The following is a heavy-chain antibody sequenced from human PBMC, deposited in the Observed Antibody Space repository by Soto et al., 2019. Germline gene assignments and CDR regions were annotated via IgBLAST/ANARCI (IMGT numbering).Heavy chain of an antibody. Sequence: GGSLRLSCAASGFTFSSYAMSWVRQAPGKGLEWVSDLSGSGGSTYYADSVKGRFTISRDNSKNTLYLQMSGLRAEDTAIYFCARDQSEYSSSYPFDCWGQGTLVTVSS. J-gene: IGHJ4*02. V-gene: IGHV3-23*01. CDR3: ARDQSEYSSSYPFDC. CDR1: GFTFSSYA. D-gene: IGHD6-19*01. CDR2: LSGSGGST.